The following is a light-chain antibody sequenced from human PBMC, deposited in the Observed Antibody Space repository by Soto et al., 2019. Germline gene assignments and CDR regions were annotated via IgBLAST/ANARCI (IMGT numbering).Light chain of an antibody. CDR2: SDN. CDR3: ATWDDSLTAWV. V-gene: IGLV1-44*01. CDR1: NSNIGSNP. J-gene: IGLJ3*02. Sequence: QSVLTQPPSASGTPGQRVTISCSGSNSNIGSNPVNWYQQLPGTAPKLLIYSDNQRPSGVPDRFSGSKSGTSASLAISGLQSEDEADYFCATWDDSLTAWVFGGGTKLTV.